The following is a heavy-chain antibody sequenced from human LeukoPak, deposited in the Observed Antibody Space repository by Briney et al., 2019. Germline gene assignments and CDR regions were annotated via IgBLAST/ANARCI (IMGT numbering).Heavy chain of an antibody. Sequence: GESLKISCKGSGYSFTSYWISWVRQMPGKGLEWMGRIDPSDSYTNYSPSFQGHVTISADKSISTAYLQWSSLKASDTAMYYCATDYGDYGPYYYYGMDVWGQGTTVTVSS. V-gene: IGHV5-10-1*01. D-gene: IGHD4-17*01. J-gene: IGHJ6*02. CDR2: IDPSDSYT. CDR3: ATDYGDYGPYYYYGMDV. CDR1: GYSFTSYW.